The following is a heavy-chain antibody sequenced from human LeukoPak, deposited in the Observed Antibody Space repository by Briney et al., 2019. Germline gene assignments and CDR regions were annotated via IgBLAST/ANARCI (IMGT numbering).Heavy chain of an antibody. J-gene: IGHJ4*02. CDR1: GFTFSSYA. CDR3: ARDSAYYDFWSGLLDY. Sequence: GGSLRLSCAASGFTFSSYAMSWVRQAPGKGLEWVSAISGSGGSTYYADSVKGRFTISRDNSKNTLYLQMNSLRAEDTAVYYCARDSAYYDFWSGLLDYWGQGTLVTVSS. V-gene: IGHV3-23*01. D-gene: IGHD3-3*01. CDR2: ISGSGGST.